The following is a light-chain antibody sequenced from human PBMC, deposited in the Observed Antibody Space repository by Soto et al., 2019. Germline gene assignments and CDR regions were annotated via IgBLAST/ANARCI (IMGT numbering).Light chain of an antibody. CDR3: QTWGSGIVV. J-gene: IGLJ2*01. V-gene: IGLV4-69*01. CDR2: LNSDGSH. CDR1: SGHSNYA. Sequence: QPVLTQSPSASASLGASVKLTCTLSSGHSNYAIAWHQQQSEKRPRYLMKLNSDGSHSKGDGIPDRFSGSSSGAERYLTISSLQSEDEADYYCQTWGSGIVVFGGGTKVTVL.